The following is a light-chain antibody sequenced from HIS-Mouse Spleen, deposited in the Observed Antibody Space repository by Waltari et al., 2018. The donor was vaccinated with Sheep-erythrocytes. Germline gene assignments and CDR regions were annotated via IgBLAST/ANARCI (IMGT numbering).Light chain of an antibody. CDR3: QAWDSSTAVV. J-gene: IGLJ2*01. Sequence: SYELTQPPSVSVSPGQTARITCSGHKLGDKDACRYQQKPGQSPVLVIYQDSKRPSGIPGRFSGSNSGNTATLTISGTQAMDEADYYCQAWDSSTAVVFGGGTKLTVL. V-gene: IGLV3-1*01. CDR2: QDS. CDR1: KLGDKD.